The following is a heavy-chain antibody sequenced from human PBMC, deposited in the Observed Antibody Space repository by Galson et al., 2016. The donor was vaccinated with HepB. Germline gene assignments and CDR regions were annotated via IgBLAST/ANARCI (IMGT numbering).Heavy chain of an antibody. CDR3: ARVPHLWFYGMDV. Sequence: SLRLSCAASGFTFSSFAVHWVRQAPGKGLEWEAVISYDGSNKYYADSVKGRFTISRDNSKNTLYLQMNSLRAEDTAVYYCARVPHLWFYGMDVWGQGTTVTVSS. D-gene: IGHD3-10*01. J-gene: IGHJ6*02. CDR2: ISYDGSNK. V-gene: IGHV3-30-3*01. CDR1: GFTFSSFA.